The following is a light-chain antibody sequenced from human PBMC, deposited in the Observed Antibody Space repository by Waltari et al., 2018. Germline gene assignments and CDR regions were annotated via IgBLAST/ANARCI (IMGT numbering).Light chain of an antibody. CDR2: AAS. J-gene: IGKJ1*01. CDR3: QQYHDYPWT. V-gene: IGKV1-8*01. Sequence: AIRMTQSPSSLSASIRDRVTISCRASQGVSTYLAWYQQKPGKAPSLLIHAASTLQSGVPSRFSGSGTGTDFTLTITCLQSEDFATYYCQQYHDYPWTFGQGTKVDI. CDR1: QGVSTY.